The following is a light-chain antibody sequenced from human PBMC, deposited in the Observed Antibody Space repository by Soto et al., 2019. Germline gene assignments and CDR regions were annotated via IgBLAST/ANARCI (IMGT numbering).Light chain of an antibody. Sequence: EIVLTQSPGTLSLSPGERATLSCRASQSVSSNYLAWYQQKPGQTPRLLIYGASDRAPGIPDRFSGSGSGTDFALTISRLEPEDFAVYYCQQYGSSLYTFGQGTKLEIK. CDR3: QQYGSSLYT. V-gene: IGKV3-20*01. CDR2: GAS. CDR1: QSVSSNY. J-gene: IGKJ2*01.